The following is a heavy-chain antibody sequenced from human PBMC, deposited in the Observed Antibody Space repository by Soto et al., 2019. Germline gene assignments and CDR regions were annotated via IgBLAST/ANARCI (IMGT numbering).Heavy chain of an antibody. CDR2: IKEDGSEI. CDR1: GFNVMSYW. Sequence: GCRLVPCTVSGFNVMSYWMSGVRQAPGKGLEWVASIKEDGSEIYYLHSVRGRFSISRDSAGNALHFTMNYLSDEDTGVYFCARDIGFDYVNWGQGTLVTVSS. V-gene: IGHV3-7*01. D-gene: IGHD3-16*01. J-gene: IGHJ4*02. CDR3: ARDIGFDYVN.